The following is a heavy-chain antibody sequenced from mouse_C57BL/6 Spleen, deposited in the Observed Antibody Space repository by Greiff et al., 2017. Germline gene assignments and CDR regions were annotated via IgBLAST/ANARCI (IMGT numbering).Heavy chain of an antibody. CDR2: IDPETGGT. Sequence: VQLQQSGAELVRPGASVTLSCKASGYTFTDYEMHWVKQTPVHGLEWIGAIDPETGGTIYNQKFKGKATLTVDKSSSTAYMELRSLTSEDTAVYYCARRDGYYGWFAYWGQGTLVTVSA. D-gene: IGHD2-3*01. V-gene: IGHV1-15*01. J-gene: IGHJ3*01. CDR1: GYTFTDYE. CDR3: ARRDGYYGWFAY.